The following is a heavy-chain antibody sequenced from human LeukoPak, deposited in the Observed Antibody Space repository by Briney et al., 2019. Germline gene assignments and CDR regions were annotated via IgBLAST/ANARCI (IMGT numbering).Heavy chain of an antibody. Sequence: GASVKVSCKASGYTFTSYYMHWVRQAPGQGLEWMGIINPSGGSTSYAQKFQGRVTMTRDTSTSTVYMELSSLRSEDTAVYYCARDTYYVWGSPPGYYYYMDVWGKGTTVTVSS. V-gene: IGHV1-46*01. J-gene: IGHJ6*03. D-gene: IGHD3-16*01. CDR2: INPSGGST. CDR1: GYTFTSYY. CDR3: ARDTYYVWGSPPGYYYYMDV.